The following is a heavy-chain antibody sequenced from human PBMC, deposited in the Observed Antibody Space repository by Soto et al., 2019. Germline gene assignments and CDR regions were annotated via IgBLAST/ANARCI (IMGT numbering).Heavy chain of an antibody. Sequence: SETLSLTCTVSGGSISSGDYYWSWIRQPPGKGLEWIGYIYYSGSTYYNPSLKSRVTISVDTSKNQFSLKLSSVTAADTAVYYCARVSRPSAYCGGDCYSSLIGVDYWGQGTLVTVSS. CDR3: ARVSRPSAYCGGDCYSSLIGVDY. CDR2: IYYSGST. CDR1: GGSISSGDYY. V-gene: IGHV4-30-4*01. J-gene: IGHJ4*02. D-gene: IGHD2-21*02.